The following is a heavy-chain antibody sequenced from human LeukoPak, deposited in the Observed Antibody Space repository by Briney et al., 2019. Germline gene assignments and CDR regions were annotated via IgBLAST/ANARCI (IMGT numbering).Heavy chain of an antibody. CDR2: IYYSGST. J-gene: IGHJ3*02. D-gene: IGHD3-10*01. CDR1: GGSISSSSYY. Sequence: SETLSLTCTVSGGSISSSSYYWGWVRQPPGKGLEWIGSIYYSGSTYYNPSLKSRVTISVDTSKNQFSLKLSSVTAADTAVYYCARHGEAWAFDIWGQGTMVTVSS. V-gene: IGHV4-39*01. CDR3: ARHGEAWAFDI.